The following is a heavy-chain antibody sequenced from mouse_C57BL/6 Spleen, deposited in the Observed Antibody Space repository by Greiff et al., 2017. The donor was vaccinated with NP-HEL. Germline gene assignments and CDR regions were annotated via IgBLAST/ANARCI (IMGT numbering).Heavy chain of an antibody. CDR1: GFTFSDYG. J-gene: IGHJ2*01. CDR3: ARNYYGSSYFDY. D-gene: IGHD1-1*01. Sequence: EVQRVESGGGLVKPGGSLKLSCAASGFTFSDYGMHWVRQAPEKGLEWVAYISSGSSTIYYADTVKGRFTISRDNAKNTRFLQMTSLRSEDTAMYYCARNYYGSSYFDYWGQGTTLTVSS. V-gene: IGHV5-17*01. CDR2: ISSGSSTI.